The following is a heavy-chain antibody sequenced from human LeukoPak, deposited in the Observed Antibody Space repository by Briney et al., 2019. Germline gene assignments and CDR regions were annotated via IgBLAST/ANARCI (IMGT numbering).Heavy chain of an antibody. CDR1: GFTFRSYA. J-gene: IGHJ3*02. CDR2: RKEDGSEK. V-gene: IGHV3-7*03. Sequence: GGSLRLSCAAAGFTFRSYAMSWVRQAPGKGLEWVANRKEDGSEKRYVGSVKGRFTISRDNAKNSLYLQMNSLRADDTAVYYCAREFNIAVAGIYTGFDIWGQGTMVTVSS. CDR3: AREFNIAVAGIYTGFDI. D-gene: IGHD6-19*01.